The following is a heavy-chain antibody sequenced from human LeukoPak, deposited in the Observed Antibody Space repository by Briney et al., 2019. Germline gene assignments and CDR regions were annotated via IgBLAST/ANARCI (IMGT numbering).Heavy chain of an antibody. J-gene: IGHJ4*02. Sequence: SETLSLTCTVSGGSSSSYYWSWIRQPPGKGLEWIGYIYYSGSTNYNPSLKSRVTISVDTSKNQFSLKLSSVTAADTAVYYCARPPRAGALDFDYWGQGTLVTVSS. CDR1: GGSSSSYY. D-gene: IGHD1-26*01. V-gene: IGHV4-59*01. CDR3: ARPPRAGALDFDY. CDR2: IYYSGST.